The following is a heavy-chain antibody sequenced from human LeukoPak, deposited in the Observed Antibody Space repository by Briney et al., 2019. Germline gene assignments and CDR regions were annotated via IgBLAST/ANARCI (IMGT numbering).Heavy chain of an antibody. J-gene: IGHJ5*02. CDR2: IYYSGST. CDR1: GGSISSYY. V-gene: IGHV4-59*08. CDR3: ARHGKFDYDFWSGNNWFDP. D-gene: IGHD3-3*01. Sequence: SETLSLTCTVSGGSISSYYWSWIRQPPGKGLEWIGYIYYSGSTNYNPSLTSRVTISVDTSKNQFSLKLSSVTAADTAVYYCARHGKFDYDFWSGNNWFDPWGQGTLVTVSS.